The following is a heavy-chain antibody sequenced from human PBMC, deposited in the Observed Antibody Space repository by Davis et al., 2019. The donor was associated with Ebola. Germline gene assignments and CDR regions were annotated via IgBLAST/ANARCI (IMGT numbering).Heavy chain of an antibody. CDR1: GFTFGSYS. CDR2: ISSSSSYI. Sequence: GGSLRPSCAASGFTFGSYSMNWVRQAPGKGLEWVSSISSSSSYIYYADSVKGRFTISRDNSKNTLYLQMNSLRAEDTAVYYCARDSPGIDYSYGMDVWGQGTTVTVSS. D-gene: IGHD4-11*01. CDR3: ARDSPGIDYSYGMDV. J-gene: IGHJ6*02. V-gene: IGHV3-21*04.